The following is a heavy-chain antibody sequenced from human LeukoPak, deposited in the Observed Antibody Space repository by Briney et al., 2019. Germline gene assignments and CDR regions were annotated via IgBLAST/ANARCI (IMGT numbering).Heavy chain of an antibody. CDR2: ISSSSSYI. CDR1: GFTFSSYS. J-gene: IGHJ4*02. CDR3: ARGGNNWNYTTGDY. D-gene: IGHD1-7*01. V-gene: IGHV3-21*01. Sequence: GGSLRLSCAASGFTFSSYSMNWVRQAPGKGLEWVSSISSSSSYIYYADSVKGRFTISRDNAKNSLYLQMNSLRAEDTAVYYCARGGNNWNYTTGDYWGQGTLATVSS.